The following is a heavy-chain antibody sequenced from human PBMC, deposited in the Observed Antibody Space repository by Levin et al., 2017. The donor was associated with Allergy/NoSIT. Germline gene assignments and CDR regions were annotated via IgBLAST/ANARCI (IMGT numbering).Heavy chain of an antibody. CDR1: GGSFSGYY. CDR2: INHSGST. D-gene: IGHD5-12*01. J-gene: IGHJ4*02. CDR3: ARGRGKWLRSEWPPYYFDY. Sequence: SETLSLTCAVYGGSFSGYYWSWIRQPPGKGLEWIGEINHSGSTNYNPSLKSRVTISVDTSKNQFSLKLSSVTAAGTAVYYCARGRGKWLRSEWPPYYFDYWGQGTLVTVSS. V-gene: IGHV4-34*01.